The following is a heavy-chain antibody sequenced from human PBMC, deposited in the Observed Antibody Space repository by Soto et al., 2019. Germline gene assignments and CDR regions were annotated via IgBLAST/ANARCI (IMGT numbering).Heavy chain of an antibody. CDR3: ASVFKAYYYLPTYYFDY. CDR1: GGSISISSYA. D-gene: IGHD3-10*01. J-gene: IGHJ4*02. CDR2: IYYSGST. V-gene: IGHV4-39*01. Sequence: PSENLAITSTFTGGSISISSYAVGWIRQPPGKGLEWIGSIYYSGSTYYNPSLKSRVTISVDTSKNQFSLKLRSVTAADTAVYYCASVFKAYYYLPTYYFDYWGQGTMVTVSS.